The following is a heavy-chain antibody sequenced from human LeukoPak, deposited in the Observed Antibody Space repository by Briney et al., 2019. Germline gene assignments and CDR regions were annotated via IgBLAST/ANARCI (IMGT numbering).Heavy chain of an antibody. V-gene: IGHV3-30*03. Sequence: PGGSLRLSCAASGFTFSSYGMHWVRQAPGKGLEWVAVISYDGSNKYYADSVKGRFTISRDNSKNTLYLQMNSLRAEDTAVYYCARGLVRGVIIYWFDPWGQGTLVTVSS. CDR1: GFTFSSYG. J-gene: IGHJ5*02. CDR2: ISYDGSNK. CDR3: ARGLVRGVIIYWFDP. D-gene: IGHD3-10*01.